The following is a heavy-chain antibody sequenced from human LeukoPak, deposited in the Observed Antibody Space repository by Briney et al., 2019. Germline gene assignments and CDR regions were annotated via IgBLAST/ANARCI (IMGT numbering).Heavy chain of an antibody. Sequence: GGTLRLSCAASGFTLSSYGMSWVRQSPGKGLEWVSGISGSGHSTHYADSVKGRFTISRDNAEKSLYLQMNSLRIEDTAIYYCATDIRAVGDSRYFDYWGQGALVTVSS. D-gene: IGHD1-26*01. V-gene: IGHV3-23*01. J-gene: IGHJ4*02. CDR1: GFTLSSYG. CDR2: ISGSGHST. CDR3: ATDIRAVGDSRYFDY.